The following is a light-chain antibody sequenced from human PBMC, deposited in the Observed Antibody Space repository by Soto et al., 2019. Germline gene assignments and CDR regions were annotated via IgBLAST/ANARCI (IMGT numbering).Light chain of an antibody. CDR2: KAS. CDR1: QSFSGW. J-gene: IGKJ4*01. V-gene: IGKV1-5*03. Sequence: DLQMTQSPSTLSASVGDRVTITCRASQSFSGWVAWYQQKPEKAPRLLIYKASSLESGVPSRFSGSGSGTEFTLTISSLQPDDFAAYYCQQYSSYPLTFGGGTKVEIK. CDR3: QQYSSYPLT.